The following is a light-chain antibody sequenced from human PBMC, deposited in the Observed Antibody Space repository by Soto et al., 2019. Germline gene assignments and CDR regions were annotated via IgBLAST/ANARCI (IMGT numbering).Light chain of an antibody. Sequence: EIVMTQSPATLSVSPGERATLSCRASQSVSSNLAWYQQKPGQAPRLLIYGASNRATGIPAKVSGSGSGTEFTLTISSLQSEDFAVYYCQQYNNWPWTFGQGTKVEIK. V-gene: IGKV3-15*01. CDR3: QQYNNWPWT. J-gene: IGKJ1*01. CDR2: GAS. CDR1: QSVSSN.